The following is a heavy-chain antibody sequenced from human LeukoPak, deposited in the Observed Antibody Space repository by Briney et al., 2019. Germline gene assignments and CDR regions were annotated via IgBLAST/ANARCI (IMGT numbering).Heavy chain of an antibody. J-gene: IGHJ4*02. D-gene: IGHD5-12*01. CDR1: GRTFRSYA. V-gene: IGHV1-69*13. CDR2: ILPIFGTA. CDR3: ARAATIVATIPYYFDY. Sequence: ASVNVSCKASGRTFRSYAISWLRQAPGHGLEWLGGILPIFGTANYAQKFQGRVTITADESTSTAYMELSSLSSEDTAVDYCARAATIVATIPYYFDYWGQGTLVTVSS.